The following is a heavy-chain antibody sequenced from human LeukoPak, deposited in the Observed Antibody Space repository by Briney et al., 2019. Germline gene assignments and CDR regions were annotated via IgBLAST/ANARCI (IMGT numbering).Heavy chain of an antibody. V-gene: IGHV1-46*01. J-gene: IGHJ6*03. Sequence: GTSVKVSCKASGYTFTSYYMHWVRQAPGQGLEWMGIINPSGGSTSYAQKFQGRVTMTRDTSTSIVYMELSSLRSEDTAVYYCARAPVAATEYYYYYYMDVWGKGTAVTVSS. D-gene: IGHD2-15*01. CDR2: INPSGGST. CDR1: GYTFTSYY. CDR3: ARAPVAATEYYYYYYMDV.